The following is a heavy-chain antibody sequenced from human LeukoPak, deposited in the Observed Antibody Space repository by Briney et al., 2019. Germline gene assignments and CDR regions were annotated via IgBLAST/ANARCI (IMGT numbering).Heavy chain of an antibody. V-gene: IGHV4-31*03. D-gene: IGHD3-10*01. J-gene: IGHJ2*01. CDR3: ARDPGFRWYFDL. Sequence: PSETLSLTCTVSGGSISSGGYYWSWIRQHPGKGLEWIGYIYYSGSTYHNPSLKSRVTISVDTSKNQFSLKLNSVTAADTAVYYCARDPGFRWYFDLWGRGTLVTVSS. CDR2: IYYSGST. CDR1: GGSISSGGYY.